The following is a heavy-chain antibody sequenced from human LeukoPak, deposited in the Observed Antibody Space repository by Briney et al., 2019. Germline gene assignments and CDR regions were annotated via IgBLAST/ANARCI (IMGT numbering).Heavy chain of an antibody. J-gene: IGHJ4*02. CDR3: AGGARNGWYFDY. Sequence: GGSLRLSCAASGFRLDDHGMSWVRQVPGKGLEWVSGINWNGASTGYGDSVKGRFTISRDNAKNSLYLQMNSLRAEDTALYYCAGGARNGWYFDYWGQGILVTVSS. V-gene: IGHV3-20*04. D-gene: IGHD5-24*01. CDR1: GFRLDDHG. CDR2: INWNGAST.